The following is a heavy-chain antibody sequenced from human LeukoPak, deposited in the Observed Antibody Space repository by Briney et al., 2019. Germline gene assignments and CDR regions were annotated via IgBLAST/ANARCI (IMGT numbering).Heavy chain of an antibody. CDR2: FDHEDGET. V-gene: IGHV1-24*01. CDR1: GYTLTELS. D-gene: IGHD3-3*01. J-gene: IGHJ4*02. CDR3: ATHMAGFGVAPFPFDY. Sequence: GASVKVSCTVSGYTLTELSMHWVRQAPGKGLEWMGGFDHEDGETIYAQKFQGRVTMTEDTSTDTAYMELSSLRSEDTAVYYCATHMAGFGVAPFPFDYWGQGTLVTVSS.